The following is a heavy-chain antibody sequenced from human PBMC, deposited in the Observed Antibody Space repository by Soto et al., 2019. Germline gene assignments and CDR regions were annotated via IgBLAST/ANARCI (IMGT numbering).Heavy chain of an antibody. V-gene: IGHV1-18*01. Sequence: GASVKVACKASGYTFTSYGISWVRQAPGQGLEWMGWISAYNGNTNYAQKLQGRVTMTTDESTSTAYMELSSLRSEDTAVYYCARLRRNPRAARTVFDYWGQGTLVTVSS. CDR3: ARLRRNPRAARTVFDY. J-gene: IGHJ4*02. D-gene: IGHD6-6*01. CDR1: GYTFTSYG. CDR2: ISAYNGNT.